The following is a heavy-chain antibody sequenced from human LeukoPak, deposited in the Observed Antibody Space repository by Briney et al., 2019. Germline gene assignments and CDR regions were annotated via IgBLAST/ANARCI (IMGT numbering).Heavy chain of an antibody. D-gene: IGHD3-22*01. J-gene: IGHJ4*02. CDR3: ARTTNYDSSRYHYYFDY. V-gene: IGHV3-7*05. CDR1: GFTFSSYW. Sequence: GGSLRLSCAAPGFTFSSYWMSWVRQAPGRGLEWVANIKQDVSEKYYVDSVKGRFTISRDNTKKSLYLQMNSLRAEDTAMYYCARTTNYDSSRYHYYFDYWGQGTLVTVSS. CDR2: IKQDVSEK.